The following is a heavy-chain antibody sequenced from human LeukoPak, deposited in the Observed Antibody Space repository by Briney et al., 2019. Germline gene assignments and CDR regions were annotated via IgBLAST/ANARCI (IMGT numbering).Heavy chain of an antibody. CDR1: GFMFSSSV. CDR2: IWHDGSDI. CDR3: VKDHLVLGVMAS. V-gene: IGHV3-33*03. D-gene: IGHD3-10*01. J-gene: IGHJ1*01. Sequence: GGSLRLSCAASGFMFSSSVMHWVRQAPGKGLEWVALIWHDGSDIYYADSVKGRFTISRDNSKNTLSLQMHGLRTEDTAMYYCVKDHLVLGVMASWGQGPLVSVS.